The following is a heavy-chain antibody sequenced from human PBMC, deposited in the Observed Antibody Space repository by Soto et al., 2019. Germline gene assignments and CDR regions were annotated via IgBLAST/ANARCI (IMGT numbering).Heavy chain of an antibody. Sequence: ASVKVSCKASGGTFSSYEISWVRQAPGQGLEWMGGIIPIFGTANYAQKFQGRVTITADESTGTAYMELSSLRSEDAAVYYCAREGYEVGATAEAYYFDYWGQGTLVTVSS. CDR3: AREGYEVGATAEAYYFDY. V-gene: IGHV1-69*13. D-gene: IGHD1-26*01. J-gene: IGHJ4*02. CDR2: IIPIFGTA. CDR1: GGTFSSYE.